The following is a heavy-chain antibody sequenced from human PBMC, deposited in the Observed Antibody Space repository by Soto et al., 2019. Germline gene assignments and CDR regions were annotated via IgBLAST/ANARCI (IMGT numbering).Heavy chain of an antibody. J-gene: IGHJ6*02. CDR2: IYPGDSDT. Sequence: GESLKISCKGSGYIFTNSWIGWVRQMPGKGLEWMGIIYPGDSDTRYSPSFQGQVTISADKSITTAYLQWSSLTASDTAMYYCARLKEAMPAAAGMDVWGQGTAVTVSS. D-gene: IGHD2-2*01. CDR1: GYIFTNSW. V-gene: IGHV5-51*01. CDR3: ARLKEAMPAAAGMDV.